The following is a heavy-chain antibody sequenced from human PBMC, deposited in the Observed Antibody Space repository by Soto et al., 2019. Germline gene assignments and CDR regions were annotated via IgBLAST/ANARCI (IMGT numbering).Heavy chain of an antibody. J-gene: IGHJ2*01. CDR1: GYTFKDYD. CDR2: MNPNSGNT. Sequence: QVQLLQSGAEVKKPGTSVRVSCRASGYTFKDYDINWVRRAPGQGLEWMGWMNPNSGNTAYARKFHGRITMTSRVSARTAFMELSSLTPVDSAVYYCARRMTWSLWFFDLWGSGTQVTVSS. V-gene: IGHV1-8*01. D-gene: IGHD3-3*01. CDR3: ARRMTWSLWFFDL.